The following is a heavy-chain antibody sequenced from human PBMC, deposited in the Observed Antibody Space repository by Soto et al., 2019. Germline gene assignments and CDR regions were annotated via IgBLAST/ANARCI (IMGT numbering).Heavy chain of an antibody. V-gene: IGHV3-30*04. Sequence: GGSLRLSCAASGFTFSSYAMHWVRQAPGKGLEWVAVISYDGSNKYYADSVKGRFTISRDNSKNTLYLQMNSLRAEDTAVYYRARGPKPYYDSSGYLDYWGQVTLVTVSS. J-gene: IGHJ4*02. D-gene: IGHD3-22*01. CDR1: GFTFSSYA. CDR2: ISYDGSNK. CDR3: ARGPKPYYDSSGYLDY.